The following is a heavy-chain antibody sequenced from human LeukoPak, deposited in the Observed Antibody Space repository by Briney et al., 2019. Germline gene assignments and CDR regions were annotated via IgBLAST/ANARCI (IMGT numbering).Heavy chain of an antibody. CDR1: GDSVSSNSAA. V-gene: IGHV6-1*01. J-gene: IGHJ4*02. CDR3: ARSIAAAACFDY. D-gene: IGHD6-13*01. CDR2: TYYRSKWYN. Sequence: SQTLSLTRAISGDSVSSNSAAWNWIRPSPSRGLEWLGRTYYRSKWYNDYAVSVKSRITINPDTSKNQFSLQLNSVTPEDTAVYYCARSIAAAACFDYWGQGTLVTVSS.